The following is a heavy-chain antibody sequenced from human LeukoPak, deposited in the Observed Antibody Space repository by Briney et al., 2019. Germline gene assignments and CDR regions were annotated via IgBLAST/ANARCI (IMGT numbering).Heavy chain of an antibody. V-gene: IGHV3-15*01. D-gene: IGHD3-22*01. Sequence: GGSLRLSCAASGFTFSNAWMSWVRQAPGKGLEWVGRINSKTDGGTTDYAAHVKGRFTISRDDSKNTLYLQMNSLKTEDTAVYYCTTVFYDSSDYYILYYFDYWGQGTLVTVSS. J-gene: IGHJ4*02. CDR3: TTVFYDSSDYYILYYFDY. CDR1: GFTFSNAW. CDR2: INSKTDGGTT.